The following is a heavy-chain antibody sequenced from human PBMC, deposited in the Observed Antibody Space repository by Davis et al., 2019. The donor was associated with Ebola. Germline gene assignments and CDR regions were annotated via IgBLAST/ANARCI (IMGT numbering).Heavy chain of an antibody. J-gene: IGHJ2*01. CDR2: IKSKTDGGTR. V-gene: IGHV3-15*01. CDR3: TTLSTVTTMYFDL. D-gene: IGHD4-17*01. Sequence: GESLKTPCAASGFTFNSFAMSWVRQAPGKGLEWVGRIKSKTDGGTRDYAAPVKGRFTISRDDSKNTLYLQMNSLKTEDTAVYYCTTLSTVTTMYFDLWGRGTLVTVSS. CDR1: GFTFNSFA.